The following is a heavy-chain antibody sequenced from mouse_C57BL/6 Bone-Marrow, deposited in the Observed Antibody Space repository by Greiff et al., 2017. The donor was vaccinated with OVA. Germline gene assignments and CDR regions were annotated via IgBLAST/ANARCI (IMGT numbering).Heavy chain of an antibody. CDR3: ARHAQYYGSSFPVAY. J-gene: IGHJ3*01. V-gene: IGHV5-9*01. D-gene: IGHD1-1*01. CDR2: ISGGGGNP. Sequence: VESGGGLVKPGGSLKLSCAASGFTLSSYTMSWVRQTPEKRLEWVATISGGGGNPYYPDSVKGRFTISRDNAKNTLYLQMSSLRAEDTALYYCARHAQYYGSSFPVAYWGQGTLGTVSA. CDR1: GFTLSSYT.